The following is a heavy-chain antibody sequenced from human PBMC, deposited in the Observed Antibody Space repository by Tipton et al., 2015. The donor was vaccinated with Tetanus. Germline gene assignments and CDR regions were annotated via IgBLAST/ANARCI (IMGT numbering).Heavy chain of an antibody. CDR2: IYYSGST. D-gene: IGHD3-22*01. CDR1: GASVSSSSYF. J-gene: IGHJ4*02. V-gene: IGHV4-39*01. CDR3: ARHLYFHDGSGYYSSDYFDY. Sequence: TLSLTCTVSGASVSSSSYFWGWIRQPPGKGLEWIGSIYYSGSTYYNPSLKSRLTISVDTSKDQFSLKLSSVAAADTAVYYCARHLYFHDGSGYYSSDYFDYWGRGTLVTVSS.